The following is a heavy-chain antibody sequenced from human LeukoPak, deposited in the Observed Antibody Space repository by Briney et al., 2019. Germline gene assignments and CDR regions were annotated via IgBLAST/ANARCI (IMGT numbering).Heavy chain of an antibody. Sequence: GGSLRLSCVVSGFSFDDYAMHWVRQVPGKALKWVPVISWDGNKVAYADSVKGRFTISRDNAKSSLYLQMTSLRPEDTAFYYCAKDRPVATTLPHFDHWGLGTLVTVSS. CDR2: ISWDGNKV. CDR1: GFSFDDYA. V-gene: IGHV3-9*01. D-gene: IGHD1-26*01. J-gene: IGHJ4*02. CDR3: AKDRPVATTLPHFDH.